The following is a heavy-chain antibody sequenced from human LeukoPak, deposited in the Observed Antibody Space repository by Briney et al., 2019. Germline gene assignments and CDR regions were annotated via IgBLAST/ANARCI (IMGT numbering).Heavy chain of an antibody. D-gene: IGHD3-22*01. CDR2: EDGEA. Sequence: EASVKVSCKVSGYTLSELSIHWVRQAPGKGLEWMGGEDGEAIYAQKFQGRVTMTEDTSTDTAYMDLSSLISEDTAVYYCASIDLDSWGQGTLVTVSS. CDR3: ASIDLDS. V-gene: IGHV1-24*01. J-gene: IGHJ4*02. CDR1: GYTLSELS.